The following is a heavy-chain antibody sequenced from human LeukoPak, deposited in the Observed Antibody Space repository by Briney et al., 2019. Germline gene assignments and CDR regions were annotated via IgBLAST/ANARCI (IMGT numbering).Heavy chain of an antibody. V-gene: IGHV4-59*08. CDR1: GGSFSGYY. CDR2: IYYNGST. J-gene: IGHJ2*01. Sequence: SETLSLTCAVYGGSFSGYYWSWIRQPPGEGLEWIGYIYYNGSTNYNPSLKSRVTISGDTSKNQFSLKLSSVTAADTAVYYCARHRTTYWYFDLWGRGTLVTVSS. CDR3: ARHRTTYWYFDL.